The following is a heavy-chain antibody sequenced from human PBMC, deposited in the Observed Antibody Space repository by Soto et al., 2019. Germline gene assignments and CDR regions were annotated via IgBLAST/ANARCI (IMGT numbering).Heavy chain of an antibody. CDR3: ARDSIVVVPAAIRLPDY. CDR2: ISYDGSNK. Sequence: PGGSLRLSCAASGFTFSSYAMHWVRQAPGKGLEWVAVISYDGSNKYYADSVKGRFTISRDNSKNTLYLQMNSLRAEDTAVYYCARDSIVVVPAAIRLPDYWGQGTLVTVSS. CDR1: GFTFSSYA. J-gene: IGHJ4*02. D-gene: IGHD2-2*02. V-gene: IGHV3-30-3*01.